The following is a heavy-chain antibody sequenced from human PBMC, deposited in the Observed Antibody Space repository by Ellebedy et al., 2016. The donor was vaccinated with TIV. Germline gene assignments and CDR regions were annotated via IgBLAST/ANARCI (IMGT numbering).Heavy chain of an antibody. CDR2: IFHSGNT. CDR3: ARSSPPGRYGLDV. D-gene: IGHD3-10*01. CDR1: GGSISYYY. Sequence: SETLSLXXTVSGGSISYYYWSWIRQAPGKGLEWIGYIFHSGNTQYNPPLRSRVTISVDTSRDQFSLKVASVTAADTAVYYCARSSPPGRYGLDVWGQGTTVTVSS. V-gene: IGHV4-59*01. J-gene: IGHJ6*02.